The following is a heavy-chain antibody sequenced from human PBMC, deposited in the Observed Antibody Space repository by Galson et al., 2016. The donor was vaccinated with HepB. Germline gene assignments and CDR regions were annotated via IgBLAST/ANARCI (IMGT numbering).Heavy chain of an antibody. CDR1: GDSISESTYY. CDR2: FYYSRAT. V-gene: IGHV4-39*07. Sequence: LSLTCSVSGDSISESTYYWGWIRQSPGKGLEWIGSFYYSRATYYNPSFGSRVTISVDTSKNQFSLQLTSMTAADAAVYFCAREISARNGYIFWGQGTLVTVSS. D-gene: IGHD5-24*01. J-gene: IGHJ4*02. CDR3: AREISARNGYIF.